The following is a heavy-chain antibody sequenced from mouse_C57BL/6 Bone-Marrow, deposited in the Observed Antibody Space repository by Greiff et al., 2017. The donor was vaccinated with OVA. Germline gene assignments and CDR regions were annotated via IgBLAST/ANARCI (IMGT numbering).Heavy chain of an antibody. D-gene: IGHD3-1*01. CDR2: INPYNGGT. CDR1: GYTFTDYY. Sequence: VQLQQSGPVLVKPGASVKMSCKASGYTFTDYYMNWVKQSHGKSLEWIGVINPYNGGTSYNQKFKGKATLTVDKSSSTAYMELNSLTSEDSAVYYCAPGTAWFAYWGQGTLVTVSA. V-gene: IGHV1-19*01. J-gene: IGHJ3*01. CDR3: APGTAWFAY.